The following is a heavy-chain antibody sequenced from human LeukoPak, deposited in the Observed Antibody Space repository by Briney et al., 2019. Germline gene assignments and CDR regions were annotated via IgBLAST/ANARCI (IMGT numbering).Heavy chain of an antibody. Sequence: SQTLSLTCAISGDSVSSNSAAWNWIRQSPSRGLEWLGRRYYRSKWYNHYAVSVKSRITINPDTSKKQFSLQLNSVTPEDTAVYYCARLASGGSSSSGSIDSWGQGTLVTFSS. CDR3: ARLASGGSSSSGSIDS. J-gene: IGHJ4*02. V-gene: IGHV6-1*01. D-gene: IGHD6-6*01. CDR1: GDSVSSNSAA. CDR2: RYYRSKWYN.